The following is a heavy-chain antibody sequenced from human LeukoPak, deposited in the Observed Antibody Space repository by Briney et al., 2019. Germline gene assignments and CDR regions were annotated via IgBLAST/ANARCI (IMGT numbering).Heavy chain of an antibody. J-gene: IGHJ5*02. CDR3: AKGARGDTVTSIVGLNWFDP. D-gene: IGHD4-17*01. V-gene: IGHV3-30*18. CDR2: ISYDGSHK. Sequence: GGSLRLSCAASGITFRSYGMHWVRQAPGKGLEWVAVISYDGSHKYYADSVKGRFSISRDNSKNTLYLQMNSLRADDTAVYYCAKGARGDTVTSIVGLNWFDPWGQGTPVTVSS. CDR1: GITFRSYG.